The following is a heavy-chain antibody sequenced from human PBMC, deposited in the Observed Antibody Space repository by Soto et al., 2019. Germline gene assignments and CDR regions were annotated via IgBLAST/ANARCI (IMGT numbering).Heavy chain of an antibody. J-gene: IGHJ2*01. CDR1: EDTFRNYA. Sequence: SVKVSCKASEDTFRNYAISWVRQAPGQGREWMGGMIPIFGTAHYEQQLQGRVTLITDTSANTVHFELSSLGCDGTGGYYCASTKYDSSAYYFWYLGLWGRGTLGTVSS. CDR3: ASTKYDSSAYYFWYLGL. CDR2: MIPIFGTA. D-gene: IGHD3-22*01. V-gene: IGHV1-69*05.